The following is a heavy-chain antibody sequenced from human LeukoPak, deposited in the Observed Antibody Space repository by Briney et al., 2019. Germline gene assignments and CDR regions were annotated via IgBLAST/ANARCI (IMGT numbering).Heavy chain of an antibody. Sequence: PGGSLRLSCAASGFTFSSYGMHWVRQAPGKGLEWVAFIRYDGRNKYYADSVKGRFTISRDNSKNTLYLQMNSLRPEDTAVYYCARENSGSYYQFDCWGQGTLVTVSS. D-gene: IGHD1-26*01. CDR2: IRYDGRNK. CDR1: GFTFSSYG. CDR3: ARENSGSYYQFDC. J-gene: IGHJ4*02. V-gene: IGHV3-30*02.